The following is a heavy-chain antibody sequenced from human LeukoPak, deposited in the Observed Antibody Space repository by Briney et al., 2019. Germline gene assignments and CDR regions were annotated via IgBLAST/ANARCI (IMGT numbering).Heavy chain of an antibody. V-gene: IGHV3-23*01. CDR1: GFTFSSYG. CDR2: ISGSGYNT. Sequence: GGSLRLSCGVSGFTFSSYGMSWVRQAPGKGLEWVSVISGSGYNTDYADSVKSRFTISRDNYRLYLQMNSLRPEDTAVYYCAKHSGSYFVYYFDYWGQGPLVTVSS. CDR3: AKHSGSYFVYYFDY. J-gene: IGHJ4*02. D-gene: IGHD1-26*01.